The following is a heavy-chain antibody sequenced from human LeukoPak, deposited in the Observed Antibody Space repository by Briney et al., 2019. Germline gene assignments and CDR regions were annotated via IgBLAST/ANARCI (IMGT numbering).Heavy chain of an antibody. CDR3: ARGAAGSYYEGYYFDY. CDR1: GYTFTSYA. Sequence: GASVKVSCKASGYTFTSYAMNWVRQAPGQGLEWMGWINTNTGNPTYAQGFTGRFVFSLDTSVSTAYLQISSLKAEDTAVYYCARGAAGSYYEGYYFDYWGQGTLVTVSS. CDR2: INTNTGNP. V-gene: IGHV7-4-1*02. J-gene: IGHJ4*02. D-gene: IGHD1-26*01.